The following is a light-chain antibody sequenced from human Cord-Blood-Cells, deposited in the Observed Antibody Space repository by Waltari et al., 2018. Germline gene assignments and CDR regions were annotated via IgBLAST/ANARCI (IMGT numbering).Light chain of an antibody. CDR2: DAS. CDR1: QSVSSY. CDR3: QQRSNWLT. V-gene: IGKV3-11*01. J-gene: IGKJ4*01. Sequence: EIVLTQSPATLSLSPGERATLSCRARQSVSSYLAWYQQKPGQAPRLLIYDASNRATGIPARCSGSGSGTDFTRTISSREPEDVAVYYCQQRSNWLTFGGGTKVEIK.